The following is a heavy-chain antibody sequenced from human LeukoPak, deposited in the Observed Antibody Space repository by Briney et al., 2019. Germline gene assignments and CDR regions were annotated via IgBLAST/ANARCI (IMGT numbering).Heavy chain of an antibody. CDR3: ASLSIVGAQNHY. CDR2: VYYSGSI. CDR1: GGSITAGNHH. D-gene: IGHD1-26*01. J-gene: IGHJ4*02. Sequence: SETLSLTCTVSGGSITAGNHHWGWIRQPPGRGLEWIGSVYYSGSIFSDTSHKSRVTISGDTSKNQFSLSLSSVTAADTAVYYCASLSIVGAQNHYWGQGTLVTVSS. V-gene: IGHV4-39*01.